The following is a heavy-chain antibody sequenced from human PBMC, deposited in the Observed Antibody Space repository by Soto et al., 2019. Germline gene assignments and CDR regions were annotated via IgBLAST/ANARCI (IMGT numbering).Heavy chain of an antibody. CDR3: ARPPRYSSSSVENDY. V-gene: IGHV5-51*01. Sequence: GESLKISCKGSGYSFTSYWIGWVRQMPGKGLEWMGIIYPGASDTRYSPSFQGQVTISADQSFSTAYLQWSSLKASDTAMYYCARPPRYSSSSVENDYWGQGTLVTVSS. CDR2: IYPGASDT. CDR1: GYSFTSYW. J-gene: IGHJ4*02. D-gene: IGHD6-6*01.